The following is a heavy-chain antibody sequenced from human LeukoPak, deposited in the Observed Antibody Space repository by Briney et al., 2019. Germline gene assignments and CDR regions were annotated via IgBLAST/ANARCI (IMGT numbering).Heavy chain of an antibody. CDR2: INHSGNT. J-gene: IGHJ4*02. CDR1: GGSFSGYY. CDR3: ARERTTYYYDSSGYYRYFDY. Sequence: SETLSLTCAVYGGSFSGYYWNWIRQPPGKGLEWIGEINHSGNTNYNPSLKSRVTISVDTSKNQFSLKLSSVTAADTAVYYCARERTTYYYDSSGYYRYFDYWGQGTLVTVSS. V-gene: IGHV4-34*01. D-gene: IGHD3-22*01.